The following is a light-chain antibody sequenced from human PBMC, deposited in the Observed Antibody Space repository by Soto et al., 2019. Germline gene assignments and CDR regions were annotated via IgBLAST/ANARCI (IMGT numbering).Light chain of an antibody. CDR3: QQYRTSPIT. J-gene: IGKJ5*01. V-gene: IGKV3-20*01. CDR1: QSITNNY. CDR2: GAS. Sequence: TVLTQSPGTLSLSPGERATLSCRASQSITNNYLAWYQQKPGQAPRLLIYGASSRVTGIPDRFSGSGSGTDFTLTISRLESEDFAVYYCQQYRTSPITFGQGTRLEIK.